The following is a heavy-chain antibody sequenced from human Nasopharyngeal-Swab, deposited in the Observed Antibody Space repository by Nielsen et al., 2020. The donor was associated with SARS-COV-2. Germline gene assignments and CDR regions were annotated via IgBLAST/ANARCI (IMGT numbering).Heavy chain of an antibody. CDR3: SKVRGVGSTEDHFDF. Sequence: GESLKISCAASGFIFSDSAIHWVRQASGTGLEWVSAISNSGGTTFYADSVKGRFTISRDTSKNTVYVQMNSLRAEDTAVYYCSKVRGVGSTEDHFDFWGQGTLVTVSS. J-gene: IGHJ4*02. CDR1: GFIFSDSA. CDR2: ISNSGGTT. D-gene: IGHD3-10*01. V-gene: IGHV3-23*01.